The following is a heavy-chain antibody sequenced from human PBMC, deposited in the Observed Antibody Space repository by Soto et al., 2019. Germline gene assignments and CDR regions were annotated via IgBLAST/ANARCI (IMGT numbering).Heavy chain of an antibody. Sequence: EVHLVESGGDLVQPGGSLRLSCAASGFTFSTHWMRWVRQAPGKGLEWVANINDDGSERNYADSVRGRFSVSRDNAKNSLFLQMNGLRVDDTAMYYCAKDVRWGQGTQVTVSS. V-gene: IGHV3-7*05. CDR3: AKDVR. J-gene: IGHJ4*02. CDR1: GFTFSTHW. CDR2: INDDGSER.